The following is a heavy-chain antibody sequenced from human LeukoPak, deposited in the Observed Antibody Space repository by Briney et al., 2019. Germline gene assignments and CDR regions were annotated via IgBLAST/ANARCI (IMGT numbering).Heavy chain of an antibody. CDR3: SRAYSTGWLGINDY. D-gene: IGHD6-19*01. J-gene: IGHJ4*02. Sequence: GGYLRLSCTASGFTFSDYAMSWVRQAPGKGLEWVGFIRNKANGGTADYAASVKGRFTISRDDSKTIAYLQMNSLRTEDTAVYYCSRAYSTGWLGINDYWGQGALVTVSS. V-gene: IGHV3-49*04. CDR1: GFTFSDYA. CDR2: IRNKANGGTA.